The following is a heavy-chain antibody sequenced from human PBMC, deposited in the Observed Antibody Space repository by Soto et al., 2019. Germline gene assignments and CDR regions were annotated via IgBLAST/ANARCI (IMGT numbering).Heavy chain of an antibody. Sequence: AGGSLRLSCAASGFTFSSYEMNWVRQAPGKGLEWVSYISSSGSTIYYADSVKGRFTISRDNAKNSLYLQMNSLRAEDTAVYYCARPTTVYYGMDVWGQGTTVTVSS. J-gene: IGHJ6*02. CDR2: ISSSGSTI. CDR1: GFTFSSYE. CDR3: ARPTTVYYGMDV. V-gene: IGHV3-48*03. D-gene: IGHD4-4*01.